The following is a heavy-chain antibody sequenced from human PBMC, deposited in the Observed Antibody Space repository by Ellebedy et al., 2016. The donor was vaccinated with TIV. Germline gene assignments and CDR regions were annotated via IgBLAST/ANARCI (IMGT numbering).Heavy chain of an antibody. D-gene: IGHD6-19*01. CDR2: VKQDGSEE. J-gene: IGHJ4*01. V-gene: IGHV3-7*01. CDR1: GFTFSNYW. Sequence: GESLKISCEASGFTFSNYWMTWVRQAPGKGLEWVANVKQDGSEENYVDSVKGRFSISRDNAKSSLYLQMNSLTDEDTAVYYCARDQWLGRAYYFDYWGQGTLVTVSS. CDR3: ARDQWLGRAYYFDY.